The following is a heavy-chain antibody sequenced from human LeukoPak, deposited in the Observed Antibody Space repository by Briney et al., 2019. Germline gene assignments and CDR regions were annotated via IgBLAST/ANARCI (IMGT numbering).Heavy chain of an antibody. CDR2: FSSSGSTI. CDR3: ARLYSSSYRLGDY. D-gene: IGHD6-6*01. Sequence: GGSLRLSCAASGFTFSDYYMSWIRQAPGKGLEWVSYFSSSGSTIYYADSVKGRFTISRDNAKNSLYLQMNSLRAEDTAVYYCARLYSSSYRLGDYWGQGTLVTVSS. CDR1: GFTFSDYY. J-gene: IGHJ4*02. V-gene: IGHV3-11*01.